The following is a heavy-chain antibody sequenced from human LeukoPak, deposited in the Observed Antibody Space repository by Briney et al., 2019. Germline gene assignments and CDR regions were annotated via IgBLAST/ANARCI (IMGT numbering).Heavy chain of an antibody. CDR1: GYTFSNYD. D-gene: IGHD6-13*01. Sequence: ASVKVSCKASGYTFSNYDINWVRQATGQGLEWMGWMNPNSGDTGYAQKFQGRVTMTRSTSISTAYMELSSLRSEDTAVYYCARVDITPTGIKINFDYWGQGILVTVSA. CDR3: ARVDITPTGIKINFDY. V-gene: IGHV1-8*01. J-gene: IGHJ4*02. CDR2: MNPNSGDT.